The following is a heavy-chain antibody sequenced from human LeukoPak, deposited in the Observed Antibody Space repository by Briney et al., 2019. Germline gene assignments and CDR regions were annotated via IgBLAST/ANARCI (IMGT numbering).Heavy chain of an antibody. J-gene: IGHJ5*02. V-gene: IGHV4-39*07. CDR1: DDSISSISFY. CDR2: IYYGGTT. CDR3: VAYTSSLRWFDP. D-gene: IGHD6-13*01. Sequence: SETLSLTCTVSDDSISSISFYWGWIRQPPGKGLEWVGSIYYGGTTYYNPSLESRVTMSLDTSKKQFSLRLRSVTAADTAVYYCVAYTSSLRWFDPWGQGTLVIVSS.